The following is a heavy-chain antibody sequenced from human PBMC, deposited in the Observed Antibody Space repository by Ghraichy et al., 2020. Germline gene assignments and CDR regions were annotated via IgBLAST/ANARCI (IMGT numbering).Heavy chain of an antibody. D-gene: IGHD6-19*01. CDR3: ARSNRSKSGWYYYYGMDV. CDR1: GGSISSSSYY. V-gene: IGHV4-39*01. Sequence: SETLSLTCTVSGGSISSSSYYWGWIRQPPGKGLEWIGSIYYSGSTYYNPSLKSRVTISVDTSKNQFSLKLSSVTAADTAVYYCARSNRSKSGWYYYYGMDVWGQGTTVTVSS. J-gene: IGHJ6*02. CDR2: IYYSGST.